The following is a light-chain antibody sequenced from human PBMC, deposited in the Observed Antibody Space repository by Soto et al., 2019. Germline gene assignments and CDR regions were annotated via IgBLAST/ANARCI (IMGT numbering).Light chain of an antibody. V-gene: IGKV1-5*02. CDR1: QSISSW. J-gene: IGKJ1*01. CDR3: QQYSSYPWT. Sequence: DTQLPQPHSPLPPPVGDGVTIICRASQSISSWLAWYQQKPGKAPKLLIYDASSLESGVPSRFSGSGSGTEFTLTISSLQPDDFATYYCQQYSSYPWTFGQGTKVDI. CDR2: DAS.